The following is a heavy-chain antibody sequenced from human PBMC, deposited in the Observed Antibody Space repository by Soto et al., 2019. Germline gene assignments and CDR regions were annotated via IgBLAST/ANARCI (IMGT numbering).Heavy chain of an antibody. V-gene: IGHV1-69*13. D-gene: IGHD5-12*01. Sequence: SVKVSCKASGGTFSSYAISWVRQAPGQGLEWMGGIIPIFGTANYAQKFQGRVTITADESTSTAYMELSSLRSEDTAVYYCARGRYSGSTIWGLFDYWGQGTLVTVSS. J-gene: IGHJ4*02. CDR2: IIPIFGTA. CDR3: ARGRYSGSTIWGLFDY. CDR1: GGTFSSYA.